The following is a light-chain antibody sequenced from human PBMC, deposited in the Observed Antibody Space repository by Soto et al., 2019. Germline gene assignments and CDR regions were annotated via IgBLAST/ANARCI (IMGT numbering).Light chain of an antibody. V-gene: IGLV1-44*01. CDR3: ATWDNSMTAWV. CDR1: GFNIGSHT. CDR2: SDN. J-gene: IGLJ3*02. Sequence: QSVLTQPPSASGTPGQRVTISCSGSGFNIGSHTVTWYQHLPGAAPRLLISSDNQRPSGVPGRFSGSKSGNSASLAISGLQSEDEADYYCATWDNSMTAWVFGGGTQLTVL.